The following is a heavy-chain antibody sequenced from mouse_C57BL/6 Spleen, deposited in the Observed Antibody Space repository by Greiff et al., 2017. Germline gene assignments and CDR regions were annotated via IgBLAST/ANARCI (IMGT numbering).Heavy chain of an antibody. J-gene: IGHJ3*01. CDR1: GFTFSNFY. CDR3: ASSKAGRFAY. CDR2: SRNKANDYTT. V-gene: IGHV7-1*01. Sequence: EVQLVESGGGLVQSGRSLRLSCATSGFTFSNFYMEWVRQAPGKGLEWIAASRNKANDYTTAYSASVKGRFIVSRDTSQSILYLQMNALRAEDTAIYYCASSKAGRFAYWGQGTLVTVSA.